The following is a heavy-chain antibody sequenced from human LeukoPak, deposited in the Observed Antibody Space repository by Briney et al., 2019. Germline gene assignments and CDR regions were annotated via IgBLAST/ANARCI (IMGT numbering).Heavy chain of an antibody. CDR2: IYSSGST. V-gene: IGHV4-4*07. Sequence: SETLSLTCTVSGGSISSYYWSWIRQPAGKGLEWIGRIYSSGSTNYNLSLKSRVTMSVDTSKNQFSLKLSSVTAADTAVYYCARGQYHLLYWYFDLWGRGTLVTVSS. CDR1: GGSISSYY. D-gene: IGHD2-2*01. CDR3: ARGQYHLLYWYFDL. J-gene: IGHJ2*01.